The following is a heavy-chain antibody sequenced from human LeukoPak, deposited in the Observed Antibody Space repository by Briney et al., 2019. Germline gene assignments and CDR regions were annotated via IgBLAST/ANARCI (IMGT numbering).Heavy chain of an antibody. J-gene: IGHJ4*02. Sequence: GGSLRLSCAASGFTFSSYAMSWVRQAPGKGLEWVSAISGSGGSTYYADSVKGRFTISRDNSKSTVYLQMNSLRVEDTAVYYCAKDVEYYDRSGYFAFDYWGQGTLVTVSS. CDR2: ISGSGGST. CDR3: AKDVEYYDRSGYFAFDY. CDR1: GFTFSSYA. V-gene: IGHV3-23*01. D-gene: IGHD3-22*01.